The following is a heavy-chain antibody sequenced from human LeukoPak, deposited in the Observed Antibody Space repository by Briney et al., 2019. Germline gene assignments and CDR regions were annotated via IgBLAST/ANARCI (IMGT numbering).Heavy chain of an antibody. J-gene: IGHJ4*02. CDR2: VRFDGSNT. Sequence: GGSLRLSCAASGFYFNTYAMHGLRQAPGKGREGVAFVRFDGSNTRYADSVKGRFTISRDNSKNTLFLQMNNLRPEDTAVYYCAKSSGSSSWYEYFDYWGQGTLATVSS. D-gene: IGHD6-19*01. V-gene: IGHV3-30*02. CDR3: AKSSGSSSWYEYFDY. CDR1: GFYFNTYA.